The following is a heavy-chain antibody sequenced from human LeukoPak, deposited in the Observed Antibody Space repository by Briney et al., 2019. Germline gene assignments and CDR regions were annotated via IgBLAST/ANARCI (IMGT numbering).Heavy chain of an antibody. CDR1: GFTFSSYG. V-gene: IGHV3-30*02. J-gene: IGHJ4*02. CDR2: IRYDGSNK. CDR3: AKDWLILPPDGYNLAPWIDY. Sequence: GGSLRLSCAASGFTFSSYGMHWVRQAPGKGLEWVAFIRYDGSNKYYADSVKGRFTISRDNSKNTLYLQMNSLRAEDTAVYYCAKDWLILPPDGYNLAPWIDYWGQGTLVTVSS. D-gene: IGHD5-24*01.